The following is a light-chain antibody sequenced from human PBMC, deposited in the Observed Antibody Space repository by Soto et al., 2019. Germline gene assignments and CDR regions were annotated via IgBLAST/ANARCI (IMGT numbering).Light chain of an antibody. CDR3: QQYGTSPLT. Sequence: EIVLTQSPGTLSLSPGERATLSCRASQSVGSTYLAWYQQKPGQAPKLLMYGVSSRATGIPDRFSGSGSGTDFTLTISRLEPEDFAVYFCQQYGTSPLTFGPGTKGDI. CDR1: QSVGSTY. V-gene: IGKV3-20*01. J-gene: IGKJ3*01. CDR2: GVS.